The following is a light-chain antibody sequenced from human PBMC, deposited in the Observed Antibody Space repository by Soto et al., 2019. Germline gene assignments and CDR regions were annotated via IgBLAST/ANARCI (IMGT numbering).Light chain of an antibody. V-gene: IGKV1-39*01. Sequence: DIQITQSPSALSAPVEDRVTITCRASQGISTYLNWYQQKPGKAPKLLIYAASSLQSGVPSRFSGSGSGTDFTLTISSLQPEDFATYYCQQSYSTPWTFGQGTKVDI. CDR2: AAS. J-gene: IGKJ1*01. CDR1: QGISTY. CDR3: QQSYSTPWT.